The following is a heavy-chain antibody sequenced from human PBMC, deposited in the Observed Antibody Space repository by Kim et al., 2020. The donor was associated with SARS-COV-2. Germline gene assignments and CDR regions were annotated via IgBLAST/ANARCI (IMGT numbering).Heavy chain of an antibody. D-gene: IGHD6-19*01. V-gene: IGHV3-64D*09. Sequence: GGSLRLSCSASGFTFSSYAMHWVRQAPGKRLEYVSAISSNGGSTYYADSVKGRITISRDNSKNTLYLQMGSLRAEDTAVYYCVKVIAVAGSRGYFDFWGQGTLVTVSS. J-gene: IGHJ4*02. CDR1: GFTFSSYA. CDR3: VKVIAVAGSRGYFDF. CDR2: ISSNGGST.